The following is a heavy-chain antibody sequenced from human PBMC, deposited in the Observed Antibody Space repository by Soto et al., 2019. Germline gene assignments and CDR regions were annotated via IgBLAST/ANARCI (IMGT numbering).Heavy chain of an antibody. D-gene: IGHD2-2*01. CDR2: IYYSGST. Sequence: SETLSLTCTVSGGSISSYYWSWIRQPPGKGLEWIGYIYYSGSTNYNPSLKSRVTISVDTSKNQFSLKLSSVTAADTAVYYCARHLQGYCSSTSCYGPYMIFDIWGKGKMLTFS. V-gene: IGHV4-59*08. CDR1: GGSISSYY. J-gene: IGHJ3*02. CDR3: ARHLQGYCSSTSCYGPYMIFDI.